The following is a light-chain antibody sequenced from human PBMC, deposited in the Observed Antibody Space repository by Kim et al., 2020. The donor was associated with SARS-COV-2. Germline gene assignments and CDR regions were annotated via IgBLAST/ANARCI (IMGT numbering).Light chain of an antibody. V-gene: IGLV2-14*03. J-gene: IGLJ3*02. CDR3: SSYTRSSTWV. CDR1: SSVVEGHNS. CDR2: DVR. Sequence: GRAVTVSCSRASSVVEGHNSDGWYEEHLGKAPEHIIDDVRSRPSGVSNRFSGHNSGNTASLTISGLQAEDEADYYGSSYTRSSTWVFGGGTQLTVL.